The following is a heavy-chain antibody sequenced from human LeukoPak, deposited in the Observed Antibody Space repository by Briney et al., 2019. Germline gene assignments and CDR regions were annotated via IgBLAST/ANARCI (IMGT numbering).Heavy chain of an antibody. CDR1: GFTFSAYW. CDR3: ARGGFGYVYFDY. CDR2: IKGDGSEK. V-gene: IGHV3-7*01. J-gene: IGHJ4*02. Sequence: GGSLRLSCAASGFTFSAYWMSWVRQAPGKGLEWVAHIKGDGSEKYSVDSVKGRFTITRDNAKSSLYLQMNSLRAEDTALYYCARGGFGYVYFDYWGQGSLVTVSS. D-gene: IGHD2-8*01.